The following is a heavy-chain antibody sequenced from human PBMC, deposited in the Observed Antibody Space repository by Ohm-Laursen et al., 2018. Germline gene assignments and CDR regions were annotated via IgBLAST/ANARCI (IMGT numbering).Heavy chain of an antibody. Sequence: SDTLSLTCVVYGGSFSGYYWSWIRQPPGKGLEWIGEINHSGSTNYNPSLKSRVTISVDTSKNQFSLKLSSVTAADTAVYYCARGDSGSSSDAFDIWGQGTMVTVSS. CDR2: INHSGST. J-gene: IGHJ3*02. CDR3: ARGDSGSSSDAFDI. D-gene: IGHD1-26*01. V-gene: IGHV4-34*01. CDR1: GGSFSGYY.